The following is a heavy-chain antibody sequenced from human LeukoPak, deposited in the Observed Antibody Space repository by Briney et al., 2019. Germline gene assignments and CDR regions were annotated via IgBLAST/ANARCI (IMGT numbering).Heavy chain of an antibody. J-gene: IGHJ4*02. CDR3: ARGQLKYDYVWGSYRYDYFDY. CDR2: LNHSGST. D-gene: IGHD3-16*02. CDR1: GGSFSGYY. Sequence: SETLSLTCAVYGGSFSGYYWSWLRQPPGKGLEWIGELNHSGSTNYNPSLKSRVTISVDTTKIQFSLKLSSVTAADAAVYYCARGQLKYDYVWGSYRYDYFDYWGQGTLVTVSS. V-gene: IGHV4-34*01.